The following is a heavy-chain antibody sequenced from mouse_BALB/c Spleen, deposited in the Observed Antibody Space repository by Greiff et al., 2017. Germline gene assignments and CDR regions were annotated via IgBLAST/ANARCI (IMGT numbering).Heavy chain of an antibody. CDR1: GFTFSSFG. V-gene: IGHV5-17*02. CDR2: ISSGSSTI. Sequence: EVQGVESGGGLVQPGGSRKLSCAASGFTFSSFGMHWVRQAPEKGLEWVAYISSGSSTIYYADTVKGRFTISRDNPKNTLFLQMTSLRSEDTAMYYCAREDYGYWFAYWGQGTLVTVSA. CDR3: AREDYGYWFAY. J-gene: IGHJ3*01. D-gene: IGHD1-2*01.